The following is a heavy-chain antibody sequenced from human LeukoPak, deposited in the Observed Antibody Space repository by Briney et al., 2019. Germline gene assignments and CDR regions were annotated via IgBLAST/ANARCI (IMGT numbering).Heavy chain of an antibody. CDR3: AKDIRATSVAGTSGFDY. V-gene: IGHV3-9*01. CDR1: GFTFDDYA. Sequence: PGGSLRLSCAASGFTFDDYAMHWVRQTPGKGLEWVSGISWNSGSVDYADSVKGRFTISRDNAKNSLYLQMNSLRAEDTALYYCAKDIRATSVAGTSGFDYWGQGTLVTVSS. D-gene: IGHD6-19*01. CDR2: ISWNSGSV. J-gene: IGHJ4*02.